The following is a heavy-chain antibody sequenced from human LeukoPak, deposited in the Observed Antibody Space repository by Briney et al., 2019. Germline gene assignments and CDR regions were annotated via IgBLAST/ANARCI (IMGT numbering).Heavy chain of an antibody. CDR3: ARGLYYYDSSGYYYLGY. Sequence: ASVKVSCKASGYTFTGYYMHWVRQAPGQGLEWMGWINPNSGGTNYAQKFQGRVTMTRDTSISTAYMELSRLRSDDTAVYYCARGLYYYDSSGYYYLGYWGQGTLVTVSS. V-gene: IGHV1-2*02. CDR2: INPNSGGT. J-gene: IGHJ4*02. CDR1: GYTFTGYY. D-gene: IGHD3-22*01.